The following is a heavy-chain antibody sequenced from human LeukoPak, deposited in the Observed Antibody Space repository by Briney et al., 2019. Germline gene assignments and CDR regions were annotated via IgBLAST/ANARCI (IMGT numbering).Heavy chain of an antibody. D-gene: IGHD2-2*01. J-gene: IGHJ5*02. V-gene: IGHV5-10-1*01. CDR1: GYSLTSYW. Sequence: GESLRISCKGSGYSLTSYWISWVRQMPGKGLEWMGRIDPSDSYTNYSPSFQGHVTISADKSISTAYLQWSSLKASDTAMYYCARRYCSSTSCLLKDWFDPWGQGTLVTVSS. CDR2: IDPSDSYT. CDR3: ARRYCSSTSCLLKDWFDP.